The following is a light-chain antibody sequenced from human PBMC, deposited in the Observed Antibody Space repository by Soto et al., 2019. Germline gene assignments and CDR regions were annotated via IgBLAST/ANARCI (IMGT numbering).Light chain of an antibody. CDR1: SSDVGGYNY. J-gene: IGLJ3*02. Sequence: QSALTRPPSASGSPGQSVTISCTGTSSDVGGYNYVPWYQQYPGRAPKLMIYEVTKRPSGVPDRFSGSKSGNTASLTVSGLQAEDEADYYCSSYAASNNFYFVFGGGTKVTVL. CDR2: EVT. V-gene: IGLV2-8*01. CDR3: SSYAASNNFYFV.